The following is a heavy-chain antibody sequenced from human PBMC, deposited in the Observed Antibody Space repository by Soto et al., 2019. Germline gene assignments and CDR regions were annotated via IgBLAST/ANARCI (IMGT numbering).Heavy chain of an antibody. CDR2: ISGSGDST. CDR3: ARDLRVAVAGIWNLYHYYYGMDV. J-gene: IGHJ6*02. D-gene: IGHD6-19*01. Sequence: PGGSLRLSCAASGFTFSDYAMSWVRQAPGKGLEWLSCISGSGDSTNHADSVKGRFTTSRDNSKNTLYLQMNSLRAEDTAVYYCARDLRVAVAGIWNLYHYYYGMDVRGQGTTVTVSS. CDR1: GFTFSDYA. V-gene: IGHV3-23*01.